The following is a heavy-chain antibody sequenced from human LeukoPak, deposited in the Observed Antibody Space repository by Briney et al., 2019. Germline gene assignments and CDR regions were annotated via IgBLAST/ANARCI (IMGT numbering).Heavy chain of an antibody. D-gene: IGHD1-1*01. CDR3: ARALTTLTYEGY. CDR1: GFTFSSYT. V-gene: IGHV3-21*01. Sequence: GGSLRLSCAASGFTFSSYTMHWIRQAPGKGLEWVSSIRGSNSYIFYADPVKGRFTVSRDNAKDSLYLQMNSLRAEDTAVYYCARALTTLTYEGYWGQGTLVTVSS. J-gene: IGHJ4*02. CDR2: IRGSNSYI.